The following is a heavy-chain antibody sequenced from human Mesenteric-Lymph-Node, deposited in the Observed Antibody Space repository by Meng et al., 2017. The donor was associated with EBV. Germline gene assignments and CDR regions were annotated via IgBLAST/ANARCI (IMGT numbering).Heavy chain of an antibody. D-gene: IGHD5-24*01. J-gene: IGHJ4*02. V-gene: IGHV1-2*06. CDR1: GYYFTDYD. Sequence: VVLVKSGAEVKQPGASVKVFCKAYGYYFTDYDVDWVRQAPGQGLEWMGRINPKSGDTNYAQRFQGRVTMTRDTSISTAYMELSGLRSDDTAFYYCANDGSPFDYWGQGTLVTVSS. CDR3: ANDGSPFDY. CDR2: INPKSGDT.